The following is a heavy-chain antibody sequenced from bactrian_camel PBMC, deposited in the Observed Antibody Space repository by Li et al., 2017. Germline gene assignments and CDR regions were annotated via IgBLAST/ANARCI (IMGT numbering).Heavy chain of an antibody. CDR2: IDHRSDGT. CDR1: GYTDSRMN. J-gene: IGHJ4*01. V-gene: IGHV3S40*01. Sequence: DVQLVESGGGSVQPGGSLRLSCAASGYTDSRMNIGWLRQAPGKEREGLAVIDHRSDGTLYADSVKGRFTISQDVAKNTLYLQMNSLKPEETAMYYCAADRGRRFQGCSLRSSSFAAFGQGTQVTVS. D-gene: IGHD1*01.